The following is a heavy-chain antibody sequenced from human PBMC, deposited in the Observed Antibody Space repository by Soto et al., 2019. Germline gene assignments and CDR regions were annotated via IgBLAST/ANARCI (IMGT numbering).Heavy chain of an antibody. CDR1: GGTFNNYG. Sequence: QVQLVQSGGEVKKPGSSVKVSCKASGGTFNNYGFSWVRQAPGQGLEWMGGIIALFGTGKNAQKFQGRITSTADDFTTNAYMELSSLRSEDTVIYYCVLNWMTAYTPGRPKKKDYYYYGLNVWGHGTTVIVSS. V-gene: IGHV1-69*01. J-gene: IGHJ6*02. CDR2: IIALFGTG. D-gene: IGHD3-10*01. CDR3: VLNWMTAYTPGRPKKKDYYYYGLNV.